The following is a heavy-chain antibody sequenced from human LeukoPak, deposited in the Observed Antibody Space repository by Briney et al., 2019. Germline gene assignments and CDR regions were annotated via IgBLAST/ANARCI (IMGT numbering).Heavy chain of an antibody. Sequence: GGSLRLSCAAPGITFSNYNMNWVRQAPGKGLEWISAITSSSSYTFYADSVKGRFTISRDNAKNSLYLQMNSLRAEDTALYYCARAYLGYCSGGSCYETDYWGQGTLVTVSS. J-gene: IGHJ4*02. CDR1: GITFSNYN. CDR3: ARAYLGYCSGGSCYETDY. CDR2: ITSSSSYT. V-gene: IGHV3-21*04. D-gene: IGHD2-15*01.